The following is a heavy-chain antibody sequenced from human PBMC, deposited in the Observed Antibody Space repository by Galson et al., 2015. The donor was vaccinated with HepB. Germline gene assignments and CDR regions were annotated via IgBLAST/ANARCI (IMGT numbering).Heavy chain of an antibody. J-gene: IGHJ2*01. CDR3: ALHHSYGYSWYFDL. CDR1: GFSLSTSGMC. V-gene: IGHV2-70*01. Sequence: PALVKPTQTLTLTCTFSGFSLSTSGMCVSWIRRPPGKALEWLALIDWDDDKYYSTSLKTRLTISKDTSKNQVVLTMTNMDPVDTATYYCALHHSYGYSWYFDLWGRGTLVTVSS. CDR2: IDWDDDK. D-gene: IGHD5-18*01.